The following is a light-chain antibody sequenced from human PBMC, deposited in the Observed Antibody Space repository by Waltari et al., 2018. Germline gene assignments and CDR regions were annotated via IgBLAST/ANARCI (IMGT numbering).Light chain of an antibody. CDR2: EDT. CDR1: NFQNKY. Sequence: SYELTQPPSVSVSPGQTASITCSGDNFQNKYTSWYLPRPGQSPVLVIYEDTNRPSGITERFSASNSGNTATLTISGTQAIDEADYYCQAWHRSNGVFGGGTKLTVL. J-gene: IGLJ2*01. V-gene: IGLV3-1*01. CDR3: QAWHRSNGV.